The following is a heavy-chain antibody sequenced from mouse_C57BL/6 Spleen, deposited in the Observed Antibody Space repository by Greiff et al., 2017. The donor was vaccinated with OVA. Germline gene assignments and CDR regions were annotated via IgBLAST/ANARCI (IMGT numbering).Heavy chain of an antibody. Sequence: EVKLVESGPGLVKPSQSLSLTCSVTGYSITSGYYWNWIRQFPGNKLEWMGYISYDGSNNYNPSLKNRISITRDTSKNQFFLKLNSVTTEDTATYYCARDRVYYGYDGFAYWGQGTLVTVSA. V-gene: IGHV3-6*01. J-gene: IGHJ3*01. CDR3: ARDRVYYGYDGFAY. CDR1: GYSITSGYY. CDR2: ISYDGSN. D-gene: IGHD2-2*01.